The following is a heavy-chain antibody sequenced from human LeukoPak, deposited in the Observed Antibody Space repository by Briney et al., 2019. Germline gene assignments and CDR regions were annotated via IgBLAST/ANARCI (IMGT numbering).Heavy chain of an antibody. CDR3: ARSVAGTPFDY. Sequence: PSETLSLTCAVYGGSFSGYYWSWIRQPPGKGLEWIGEINHSGSTNYNPSLKSRVTISVDTSKNQFSLKLSSVTAADTAVYYCARSVAGTPFDYWGQGTLVTVS. CDR1: GGSFSGYY. D-gene: IGHD6-19*01. CDR2: INHSGST. J-gene: IGHJ4*02. V-gene: IGHV4-34*01.